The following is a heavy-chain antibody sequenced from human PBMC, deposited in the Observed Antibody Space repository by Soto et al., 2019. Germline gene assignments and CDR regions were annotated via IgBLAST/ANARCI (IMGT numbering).Heavy chain of an antibody. Sequence: GESLKISCEGSGYTFTTYWVAWVRQMPGKGLEWVGSIYPGDSDSRYNPSVQGQVTISADRSISTAYLQWNSLKASDTAMYFCARHKGYCSSASCYGMDVWGQGTTVTVSS. V-gene: IGHV5-51*01. CDR2: IYPGDSDS. D-gene: IGHD2-15*01. J-gene: IGHJ6*02. CDR3: ARHKGYCSSASCYGMDV. CDR1: GYTFTTYW.